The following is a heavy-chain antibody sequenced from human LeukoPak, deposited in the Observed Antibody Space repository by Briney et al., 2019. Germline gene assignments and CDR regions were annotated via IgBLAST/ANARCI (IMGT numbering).Heavy chain of an antibody. CDR1: GYTFTSYG. J-gene: IGHJ3*02. V-gene: IGHV1-18*01. CDR2: ISAYNGNT. CDR3: ARGSSRSPRDAFDI. Sequence: ASVKVSCKASGYTFTSYGISGVRQAPGQGLEWMGWISAYNGNTNFAQKLQGRVTMTTDTSTSTAYMELRSLRSEDTAVYYCARGSSRSPRDAFDIWGQGTMVTVSS.